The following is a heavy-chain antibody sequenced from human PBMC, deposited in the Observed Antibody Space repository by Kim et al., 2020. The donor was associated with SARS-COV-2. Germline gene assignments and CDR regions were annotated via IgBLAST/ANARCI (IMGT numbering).Heavy chain of an antibody. D-gene: IGHD3-22*01. Sequence: GGSLRLSCSASGFTFSSYAMHWVRQAPGKGLEYVSAISSNGGSTYYADSVKGRFTISRDNSKNTLYLQMSSLRAEDTAVYYCVKGRMYYYDSSGYYYYGMDVWGQGTTVTVSS. CDR1: GFTFSSYA. CDR3: VKGRMYYYDSSGYYYYGMDV. V-gene: IGHV3-64D*09. J-gene: IGHJ6*02. CDR2: ISSNGGST.